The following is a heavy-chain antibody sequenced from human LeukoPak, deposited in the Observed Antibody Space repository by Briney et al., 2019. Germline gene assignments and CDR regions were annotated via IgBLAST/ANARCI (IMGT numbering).Heavy chain of an antibody. CDR2: IISKPPGGST. CDR3: TTDLKESGSDTTTGFQY. J-gene: IGHJ4*02. Sequence: GGSLRLSCTASGFTFSNACRSRVRQAPGKGLEWVGCIISKPPGGSTDNAAPIKGRFTISRDDSKNTLYLQVNSLKVEDTAVYYCTTDLKESGSDTTTGFQYWGQGTLVTVSS. D-gene: IGHD1-26*01. V-gene: IGHV3-15*01. CDR1: GFTFSNAC.